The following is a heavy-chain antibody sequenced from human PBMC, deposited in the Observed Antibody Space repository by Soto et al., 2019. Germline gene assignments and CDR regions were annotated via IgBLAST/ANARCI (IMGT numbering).Heavy chain of an antibody. J-gene: IGHJ6*02. D-gene: IGHD2-2*02. V-gene: IGHV3-23*01. CDR2: ISGSGGST. CDR3: AKAKNDCSSTSFYNPRSGVYYVMDF. CDR1: GLTFSSYA. Sequence: GESLRLSCAASGLTFSSYAMSWVRQSPGKGLEWVSAISGSGGSTYYADSVKGRFTISRDNSKNTLYLQMNSLRAEDTAVYYCAKAKNDCSSTSFYNPRSGVYYVMDFSAQGSTATVSS.